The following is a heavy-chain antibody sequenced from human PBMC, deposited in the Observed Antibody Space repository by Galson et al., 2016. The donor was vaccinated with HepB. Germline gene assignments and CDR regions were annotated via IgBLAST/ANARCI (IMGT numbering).Heavy chain of an antibody. D-gene: IGHD3-10*01. Sequence: SETLSLTCTVSGGSVSSGTYYWSWIRQPPGKGREWIGYMHYSGSTNTNPSLKSRVTISVDTSKNQFSLKLTSVTAADTAVYYCARSRGGAVFDIWGQGTMVTVSS. CDR3: ARSRGGAVFDI. CDR1: GGSVSSGTYY. J-gene: IGHJ3*02. V-gene: IGHV4-61*01. CDR2: MHYSGST.